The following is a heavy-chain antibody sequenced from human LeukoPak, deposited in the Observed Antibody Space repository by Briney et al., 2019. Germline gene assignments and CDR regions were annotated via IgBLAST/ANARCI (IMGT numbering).Heavy chain of an antibody. CDR1: GFIFSNYG. CDR2: IRNDIPKDGINK. J-gene: IGHJ4*02. CDR3: AKGDSN. Sequence: GGSLRLSCTTSGFIFSNYGMHWVRQAPGKGLEWVALIRNDIPKDGINKYYADPVRGRFTISRDNSKNTVYLQMNSLRVADTAMYYCAKGDSNWGQGTLVTVSS. V-gene: IGHV3-30*02. D-gene: IGHD6-13*01.